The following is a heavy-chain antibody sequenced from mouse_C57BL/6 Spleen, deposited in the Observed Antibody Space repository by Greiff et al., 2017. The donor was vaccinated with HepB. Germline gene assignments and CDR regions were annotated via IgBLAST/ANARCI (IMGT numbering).Heavy chain of an antibody. V-gene: IGHV3-6*01. J-gene: IGHJ2*01. Sequence: EVQLQESGPGLVKPSQSLSLTCSVTGYSITSGYYWNWIRQFPGTKLEWMGYISYDGSNNYNPSLKNRISITRDTSKNQFFLKLNSVTTEDTATYYCASRYYGYYFDYWGQGTTLTVSS. D-gene: IGHD2-2*01. CDR1: GYSITSGYY. CDR2: ISYDGSN. CDR3: ASRYYGYYFDY.